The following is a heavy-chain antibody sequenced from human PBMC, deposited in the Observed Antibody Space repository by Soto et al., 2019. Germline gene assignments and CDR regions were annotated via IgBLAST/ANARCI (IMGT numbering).Heavy chain of an antibody. CDR1: GYTFTSYG. V-gene: IGHV1-18*01. CDR3: ARAIPSLRRQLEMWFAP. CDR2: ISAYNGNT. J-gene: IGHJ5*02. D-gene: IGHD1-1*01. Sequence: QVPLVQSGAEVKKPGASVKVSCKASGYTFTSYGISWVRQAPGQGLEWMGWISAYNGNTNYAQKLQGRVTMTTDTPTSTAYMELRSLRSDDTAVYFCARAIPSLRRQLEMWFAPWGQGTLVTVSS.